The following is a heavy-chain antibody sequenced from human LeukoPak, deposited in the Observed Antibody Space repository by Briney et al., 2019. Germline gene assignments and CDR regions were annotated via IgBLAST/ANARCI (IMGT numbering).Heavy chain of an antibody. CDR2: IYYSGST. CDR1: GGSISSYY. Sequence: PSETLSLTCTVSGGSISSYYWSWIRQPPGKGLEWIGYIYYSGSTNYNPSLKSRVTVSVDTSKNQFSLKLSSVTAADTAVYYCARDEYNWFDPWGQGTLVTVSS. CDR3: ARDEYNWFDP. V-gene: IGHV4-59*01. J-gene: IGHJ5*02.